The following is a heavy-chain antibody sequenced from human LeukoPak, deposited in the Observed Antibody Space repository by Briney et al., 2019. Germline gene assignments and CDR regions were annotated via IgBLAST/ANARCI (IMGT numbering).Heavy chain of an antibody. D-gene: IGHD5-24*01. Sequence: SETLFLSCTASGYSISNGYFWGWLRQPPGKGLEWLGNIYRTVTTFYNPSLQSRVSMSVDTSKNTFSLNLKSVTAADTAVYYCARDGYNPVCFEICGQGTVVTVSS. J-gene: IGHJ3*02. CDR1: GYSISNGYF. V-gene: IGHV4-38-2*02. CDR2: IYRTVTT. CDR3: ARDGYNPVCFEI.